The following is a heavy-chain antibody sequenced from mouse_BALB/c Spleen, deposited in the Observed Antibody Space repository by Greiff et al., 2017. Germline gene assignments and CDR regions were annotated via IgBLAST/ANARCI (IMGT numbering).Heavy chain of an antibody. CDR1: GFTFTDYY. D-gene: IGHD2-4*01. CDR3: ARDISIYYDYDL. Sequence: EVQLVESGGGLVQPGGSLRLSCATSGFTFTDYYMSWVRQPPGKALEWLGFIRNKANGYTTEYSASVKGRFTISRDNSQSILYLQMNTLGAEDSATYYCARDISIYYDYDLWCQGTTLTVSS. CDR2: IRNKANGYTT. J-gene: IGHJ2*01. V-gene: IGHV7-3*02.